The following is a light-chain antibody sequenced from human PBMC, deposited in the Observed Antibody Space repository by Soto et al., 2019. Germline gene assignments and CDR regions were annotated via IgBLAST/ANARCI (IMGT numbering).Light chain of an antibody. V-gene: IGLV2-23*02. J-gene: IGLJ1*01. Sequence: QSALTQPASVSGSPGQSITISCTGTSSDVGSYNLVSWYQQHPGKAPKLMIYEVSKRPSGVPYRFSGSKSGNTASLTISGLQAEDEADYYCCSYAGSSTPYVFGTGTKVTVL. CDR1: SSDVGSYNL. CDR3: CSYAGSSTPYV. CDR2: EVS.